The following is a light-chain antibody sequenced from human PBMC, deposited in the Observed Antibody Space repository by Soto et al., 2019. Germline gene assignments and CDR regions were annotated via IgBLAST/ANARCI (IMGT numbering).Light chain of an antibody. V-gene: IGLV2-8*01. CDR2: EVS. Sequence: QSALTQPPSASGSPGQSVTISCTGTSSDVGGYNYVSWYQQHPGKAPKLMIYEVSKRPSGVPDRFSGSKSGNTASLTVSGLHAEDEADYYCSSYAGSNNFVVGTGTKVTVL. CDR1: SSDVGGYNY. CDR3: SSYAGSNNFV. J-gene: IGLJ1*01.